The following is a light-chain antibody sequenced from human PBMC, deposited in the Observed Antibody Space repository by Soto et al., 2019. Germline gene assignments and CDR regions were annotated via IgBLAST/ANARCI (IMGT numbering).Light chain of an antibody. V-gene: IGKV3-20*01. CDR3: QQYGSSHTWT. CDR2: DAS. J-gene: IGKJ1*01. Sequence: EILFTQSPGTLSLSPGERVTLTWRASQSLSSSYLAWYQQKPGQATRLIIYDASNRANGIPARFSGSEAGTDFTLTISSLEFGDSAVYYCQQYGSSHTWTFGQGTKVDIK. CDR1: QSLSSSY.